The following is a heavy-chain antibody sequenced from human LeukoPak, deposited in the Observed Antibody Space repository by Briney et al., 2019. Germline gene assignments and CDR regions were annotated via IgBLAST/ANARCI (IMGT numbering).Heavy chain of an antibody. J-gene: IGHJ4*02. D-gene: IGHD1-1*01. V-gene: IGHV4-4*07. CDR1: GGSISSYY. Sequence: SETLSLTCTVSGGSISSYYWSWIRQPAGKGLEWIGRIYTSGSTNYNPSLKSRVTMSVDTSKNQVSLKLYSVTASDAAIYYCARHLSGTTMSHYFDFWGQGTLVTVSS. CDR3: ARHLSGTTMSHYFDF. CDR2: IYTSGST.